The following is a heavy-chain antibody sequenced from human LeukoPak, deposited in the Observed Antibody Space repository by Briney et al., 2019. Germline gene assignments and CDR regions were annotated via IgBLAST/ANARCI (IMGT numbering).Heavy chain of an antibody. V-gene: IGHV1-2*02. J-gene: IGHJ4*02. CDR1: GYTFTGYY. Sequence: ASVKVSCKASGYTFTGYYMHWVRQAPGQGLEWMGWINPNSGGTNYAQKFQGRVTMTTDTSTSTAYMELRSLRSDDTAVYYCAREYRSSGYYPTGVDYWGQGTLVTVSS. D-gene: IGHD3-22*01. CDR3: AREYRSSGYYPTGVDY. CDR2: INPNSGGT.